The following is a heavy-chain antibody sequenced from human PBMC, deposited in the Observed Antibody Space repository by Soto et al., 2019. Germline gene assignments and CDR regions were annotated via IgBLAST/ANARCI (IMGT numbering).Heavy chain of an antibody. D-gene: IGHD3-22*01. CDR3: AKDYDHYDSTGY. CDR1: GFTFSSYG. CDR2: ISYDGSNK. J-gene: IGHJ4*02. Sequence: GGSLRLSCAASGFTFSSYGMHWVRQAPGKGLEWVAVISYDGSNKYYADSVKGRFTISRDNSKNTLYLQMNSLRAEDTAVYYCAKDYDHYDSTGYWGQGT. V-gene: IGHV3-30*18.